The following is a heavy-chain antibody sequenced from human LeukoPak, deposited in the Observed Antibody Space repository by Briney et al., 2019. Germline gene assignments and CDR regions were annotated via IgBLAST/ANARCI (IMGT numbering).Heavy chain of an antibody. CDR2: IYYSGST. CDR1: GGXXXSSSYY. D-gene: IGHD7-27*01. J-gene: IGHJ2*01. Sequence: CTXXGGXXXSSSYYWGWIRQPPGKGLEWIGSIYYSGSTYYNPSLKSRITITVDTSKNALSLKLSSVTAADTAVYYCARHPPNWGIKYFDLWGRGTLVTVSS. CDR3: ARHPPNWGIKYFDL. V-gene: IGHV4-39*01.